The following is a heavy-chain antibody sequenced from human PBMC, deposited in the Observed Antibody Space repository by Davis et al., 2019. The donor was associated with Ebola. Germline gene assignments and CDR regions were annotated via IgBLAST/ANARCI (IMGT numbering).Heavy chain of an antibody. Sequence: GESLKISCAASGFTVRSTYMSWVRQAPGKGLEWVANVKQDGGDTYYVDSVKGRFIISRDNTKNSIYLEMNDLRVDDTAVYYCATLPGGRGMDVWGQGTTVTVSS. CDR3: ATLPGGRGMDV. CDR1: GFTVRSTY. J-gene: IGHJ6*02. CDR2: VKQDGGDT. V-gene: IGHV3-7*01. D-gene: IGHD3-10*01.